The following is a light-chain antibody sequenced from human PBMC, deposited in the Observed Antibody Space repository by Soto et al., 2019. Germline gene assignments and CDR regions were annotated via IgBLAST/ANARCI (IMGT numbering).Light chain of an antibody. J-gene: IGKJ1*01. Sequence: DIQMTQSPSTLSASLGDRVTITCRASQSIGRWLAWYQQKPGKAPKLLIFDASTLENGVPARFSGSRSGPEFSLTISSLQPDDFATCYCQQYYSYWTFGQGTKVDIK. CDR1: QSIGRW. V-gene: IGKV1-5*01. CDR2: DAS. CDR3: QQYYSYWT.